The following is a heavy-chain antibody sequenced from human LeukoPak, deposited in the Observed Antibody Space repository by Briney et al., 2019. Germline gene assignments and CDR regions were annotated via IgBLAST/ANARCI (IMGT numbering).Heavy chain of an antibody. J-gene: IGHJ6*02. Sequence: PSQALSLTCTVSGGSISSARHYWRWIRQFPGKGLEWIGCIYYGGTTYYHPSLKSRVTISIDTSKNLFSLKLTSVTAADKAVYYCARDNDHYGMDVWGQGTTVTVSS. CDR3: ARDNDHYGMDV. D-gene: IGHD1-1*01. V-gene: IGHV4-31*03. CDR2: IYYGGTT. CDR1: GGSISSARHY.